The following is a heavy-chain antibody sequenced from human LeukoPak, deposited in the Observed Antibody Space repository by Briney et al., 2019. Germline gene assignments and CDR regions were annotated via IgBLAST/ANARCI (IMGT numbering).Heavy chain of an antibody. D-gene: IGHD5-12*01. CDR3: ARDTGGYSGYDPLGY. J-gene: IGHJ4*02. CDR1: GFTFSSYS. CDR2: ISSSSSYI. Sequence: GGSLRLSCAASGFTFSSYSMNWVRQAPGKGLEWVSSISSSSSYIYYADSVKGRFTISRDNAKNSLYLQKNSLRAEDTAVYYCARDTGGYSGYDPLGYWGQGTLVTVSS. V-gene: IGHV3-21*01.